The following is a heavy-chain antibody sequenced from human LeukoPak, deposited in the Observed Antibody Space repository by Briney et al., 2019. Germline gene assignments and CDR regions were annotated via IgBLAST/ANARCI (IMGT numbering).Heavy chain of an antibody. V-gene: IGHV4-61*01. CDR1: GGSISSSSYY. CDR2: IYYSGST. J-gene: IGHJ4*02. D-gene: IGHD2-15*01. CDR3: ARKLPGVHFDY. Sequence: SETLSLTCIVSGGSISSSSYYWNWIRQPPGKGLEWIGYIYYSGSTNYNPSLKSRVTISVDTSKNQFSLRLSSVTAADTAVYYCARKLPGVHFDYWGQGTLVTVSS.